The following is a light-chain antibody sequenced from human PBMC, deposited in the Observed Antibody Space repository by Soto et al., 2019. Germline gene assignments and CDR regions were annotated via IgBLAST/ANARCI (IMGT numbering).Light chain of an antibody. CDR1: QSVSSN. V-gene: IGKV3-15*01. CDR3: QQYNNWPYT. CDR2: RTS. Sequence: EIVMTQSPATLFPSAGERATLSCRASQSVSSNLAWYRQKPGQAPTLLIYRTSTRATGIPDRFSGSGSGTDFTLTISSLQSEDFAFYYCQQYNNWPYTFGQGTKLEIK. J-gene: IGKJ2*01.